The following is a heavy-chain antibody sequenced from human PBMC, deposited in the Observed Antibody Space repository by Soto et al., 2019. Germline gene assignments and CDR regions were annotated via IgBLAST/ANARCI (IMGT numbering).Heavy chain of an antibody. CDR1: GFPFSGYV. J-gene: IGHJ4*02. D-gene: IGHD3-9*01. CDR3: AKTESFNGYYNAFDC. Sequence: EVQLSESGGGLVQPGGSLRLSCAASGFPFSGYVVTWVRQAPGKGLEWVSAISGGGGSTYYADSVKGRFTISRDSSKNTVYLQMNSLRAEDTALYYCAKTESFNGYYNAFDCWGQGTRVTVSS. CDR2: ISGGGGST. V-gene: IGHV3-23*01.